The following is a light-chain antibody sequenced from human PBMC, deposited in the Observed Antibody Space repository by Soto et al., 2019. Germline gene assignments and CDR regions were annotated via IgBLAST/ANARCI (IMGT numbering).Light chain of an antibody. CDR2: EVS. CDR1: SSGIRDYNY. Sequence: QSVLTQPASVSGSPGQSITISCTGTSSGIRDYNYVSWYQQLPGNAPKLIMYEVSNRPSGISNRFSGSKSGNTASLTVSGLQAEDEAAYYCCSYAGNSYVFGTGTKVTVL. CDR3: CSYAGNSYV. J-gene: IGLJ1*01. V-gene: IGLV2-14*01.